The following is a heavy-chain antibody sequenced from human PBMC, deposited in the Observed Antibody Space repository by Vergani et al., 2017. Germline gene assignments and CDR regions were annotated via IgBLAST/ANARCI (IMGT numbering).Heavy chain of an antibody. V-gene: IGHV4-34*01. J-gene: IGHJ4*02. D-gene: IGHD2-15*01. CDR1: GGSFSGYY. CDR2: INHSGST. CDR3: ARGDCSGGSCYPFDY. Sequence: QVQLQESGPGLVKPSETLSLTCAVYGGSFSGYYWSWIRQPPGKGLEWIGEINHSGSTNYNPSLKSRVTISVDTSKNQFSLKLSSVTAADTAVYYCARGDCSGGSCYPFDYWGQGTLVTVSS.